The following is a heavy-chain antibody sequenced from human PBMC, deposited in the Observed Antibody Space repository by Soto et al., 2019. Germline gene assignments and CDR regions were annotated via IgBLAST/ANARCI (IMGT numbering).Heavy chain of an antibody. CDR1: GYTFTSYA. CDR2: INAGNGNT. V-gene: IGHV1-3*01. J-gene: IGHJ6*02. D-gene: IGHD3-3*02. CDR3: ASSHLNYYYYYGMDV. Sequence: ASVTGSCKASGYTFTSYAMHWVRQAPGQRLEWMGWINAGNGNTKYSQKFQGRVTITRDTSASTAYMELSSLRSEDTAVYYCASSHLNYYYYYGMDVWGQGTTVTVSS.